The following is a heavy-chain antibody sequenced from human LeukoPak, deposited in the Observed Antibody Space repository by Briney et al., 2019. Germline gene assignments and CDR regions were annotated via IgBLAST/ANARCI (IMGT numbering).Heavy chain of an antibody. CDR1: GYTFTWYD. CDR3: ARGGVLRFVEWDYNWFDP. CDR2: MNPNSGKA. V-gene: IGHV1-8*01. Sequence: ASVKVSCKASGYTFTWYDINWVRQATGQGREWVGWMNPNSGKAGYAQKFQGRVTMTRNTSISTADMELSSLRSEDTAVYYCARGGVLRFVEWDYNWFDPWGQGTLVTVSS. J-gene: IGHJ5*02. D-gene: IGHD3-3*01.